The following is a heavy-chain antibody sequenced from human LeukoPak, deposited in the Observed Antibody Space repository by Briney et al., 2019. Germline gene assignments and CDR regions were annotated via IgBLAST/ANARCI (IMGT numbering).Heavy chain of an antibody. J-gene: IGHJ6*03. CDR3: ARESSSWPYYYYYMDV. Sequence: SETLSLTCTVSGGSISSGGYYWSWIRQHPGKGLEWIGYIYYSGSTYYNPSLKSRVTISVDTSKNQFSLKLSSVTAADTAVYYCARESSSWPYYYYYMDVWGQGTPVTVSS. V-gene: IGHV4-31*03. CDR2: IYYSGST. CDR1: GGSISSGGYY. D-gene: IGHD6-13*01.